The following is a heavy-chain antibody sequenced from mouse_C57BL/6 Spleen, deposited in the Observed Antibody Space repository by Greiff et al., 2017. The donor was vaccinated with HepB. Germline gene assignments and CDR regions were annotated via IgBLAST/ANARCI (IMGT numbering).Heavy chain of an antibody. J-gene: IGHJ3*01. CDR3: TRSTGLYGSSPLFAY. D-gene: IGHD1-1*01. Sequence: EVQLQQSGAELVRPGASVKLSCTASGFNIKDDYMHWVKQRPEQGLEWIGWIDAENGDTEYASKFQGKATITADTSSNTDYRQLSSLTAEDTAVDYGTRSTGLYGSSPLFAYWGQGTLVTVSA. V-gene: IGHV14-4*01. CDR1: GFNIKDDY. CDR2: IDAENGDT.